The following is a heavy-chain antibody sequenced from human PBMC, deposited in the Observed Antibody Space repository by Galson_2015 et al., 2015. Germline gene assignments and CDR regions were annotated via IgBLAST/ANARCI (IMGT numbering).Heavy chain of an antibody. Sequence: SLRLACAASGFSFSTYWMHWVRHAPGKGLVWVSRLNEDGSITDYADSVKGRFTIPRDNARNTLYLQMNSLGADDTAIYYCTSDLTGSRDHWGQGTLVTVSS. CDR1: GFSFSTYW. V-gene: IGHV3-74*01. D-gene: IGHD3-9*01. CDR2: LNEDGSIT. J-gene: IGHJ4*02. CDR3: TSDLTGSRDH.